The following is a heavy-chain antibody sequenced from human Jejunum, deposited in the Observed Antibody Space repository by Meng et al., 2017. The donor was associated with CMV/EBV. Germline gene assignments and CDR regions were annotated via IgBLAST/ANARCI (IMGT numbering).Heavy chain of an antibody. V-gene: IGHV1-18*01. CDR2: ISCYNGGT. D-gene: IGHD6-19*01. Sequence: QGPLLQSGGGVKRPGASVMVSCRASGSTFTNHGISGIRQAPGQGLEWLGWISCYNGGTIYAQKVQGRFTMTMDKSASTAYMDLRSLRSDDTAIYYCARDPSNTSGRYAYFDSWGQGTLVTVSS. CDR3: ARDPSNTSGRYAYFDS. J-gene: IGHJ4*02. CDR1: GSTFTNHG.